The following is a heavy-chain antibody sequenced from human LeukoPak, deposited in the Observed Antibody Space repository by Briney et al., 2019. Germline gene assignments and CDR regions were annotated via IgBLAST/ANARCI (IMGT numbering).Heavy chain of an antibody. CDR1: GGTFSSYA. V-gene: IGHV1-69*04. J-gene: IGHJ4*02. Sequence: SVKVSCKASGGTFSSYAVSWVRQAPGQGLEWMGRIIPILGIANYAQKFQGRVTITADKSTSTAYMELSSLRSEDTAVYYCARGWVEWELATGEDFDYWGQGTLVTVSS. CDR3: ARGWVEWELATGEDFDY. CDR2: IIPILGIA. D-gene: IGHD1-26*01.